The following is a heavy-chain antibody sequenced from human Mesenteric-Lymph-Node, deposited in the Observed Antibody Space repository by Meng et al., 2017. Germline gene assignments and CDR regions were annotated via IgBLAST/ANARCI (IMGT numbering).Heavy chain of an antibody. D-gene: IGHD5-18*01. Sequence: QGGAGMCKPQGTLSVTAAVYGGSFSDYYWSWIRQPPGKGLEWIGEINHSGSTNYNTSLQTRVTISVDTSKNQFSLILSSVTAADTAVYFCARGGISSYGYNDWFNPWGQGTLVTVSS. CDR2: INHSGST. CDR3: ARGGISSYGYNDWFNP. J-gene: IGHJ5*02. CDR1: GGSFSDYY. V-gene: IGHV4-34*01.